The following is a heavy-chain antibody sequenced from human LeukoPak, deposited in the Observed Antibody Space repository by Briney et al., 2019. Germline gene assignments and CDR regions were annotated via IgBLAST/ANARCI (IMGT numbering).Heavy chain of an antibody. Sequence: PSETLSLTCVVSGESFSGYYWTWIRQPPGKGPEWIGEITHSGSTIYNPSLKSRLSISPDTSKNLLSLKLRSVTAADTAVYYCARGPCGGVRGSFVYLDYWGRGALVTVSS. V-gene: IGHV4-34*01. D-gene: IGHD3-10*01. CDR3: ARGPCGGVRGSFVYLDY. CDR1: GESFSGYY. J-gene: IGHJ4*02. CDR2: ITHSGST.